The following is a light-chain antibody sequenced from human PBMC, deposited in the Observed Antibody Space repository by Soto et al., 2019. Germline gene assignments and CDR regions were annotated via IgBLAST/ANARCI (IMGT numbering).Light chain of an antibody. CDR2: GAS. J-gene: IGKJ4*01. CDR1: QTINSN. CDR3: QQYNNWPPLT. V-gene: IGKV3-15*01. Sequence: EVVMTQSPATLSVSPGERATLSCRASQTINSNLAWYQHKPGQAPRLLIYGASTRATGIPARFSGSGSGTEFTLTVSSLQSEDVAVYYCQQYNNWPPLTFGGGTKVEI.